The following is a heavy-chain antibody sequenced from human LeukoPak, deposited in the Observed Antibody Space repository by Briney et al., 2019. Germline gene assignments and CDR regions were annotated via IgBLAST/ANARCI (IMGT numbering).Heavy chain of an antibody. V-gene: IGHV3-48*01. CDR2: ISSSSSTI. J-gene: IGHJ4*02. Sequence: GGSLRLSCAATGFTFSSYSMNWVRQAPGKGLEWVSYISSSSSTIYYADSVKGRFTISRDNAKNSLYLQMNSLRAEDTAVYYCARDPKYSSGWLDHWGQGTLVTVSS. D-gene: IGHD6-19*01. CDR1: GFTFSSYS. CDR3: ARDPKYSSGWLDH.